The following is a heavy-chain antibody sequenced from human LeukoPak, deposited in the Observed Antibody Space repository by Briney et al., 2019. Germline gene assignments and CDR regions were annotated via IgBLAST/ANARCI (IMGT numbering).Heavy chain of an antibody. J-gene: IGHJ5*02. D-gene: IGHD3-10*01. Sequence: SETLSLTCTVSGGSISSSSYYWGWIRQPPGKGLEWIGSIFYTGSTYYHNPSLKTRITISVDSSKNQSSLKLTSVTAADTAIYYCVRQLLIRGTLGWFDPWGQGTLVTVSS. CDR2: IFYTGST. CDR3: VRQLLIRGTLGWFDP. CDR1: GGSISSSSYY. V-gene: IGHV4-39*01.